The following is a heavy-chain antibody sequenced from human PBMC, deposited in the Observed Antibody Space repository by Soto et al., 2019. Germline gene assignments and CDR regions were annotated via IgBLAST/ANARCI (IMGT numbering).Heavy chain of an antibody. CDR3: ARQIYDSDTGPNFQYYFDS. Sequence: PGESLKISCKASGYSFTTYWIGWVRQMPGKGLELIGVVYPGDSQTYYSPSFRGHVTISVTKSITTVFLQWSSLRASDTAMYYCARQIYDSDTGPNFQYYFDSWGQGTPVTVSS. CDR1: GYSFTTYW. D-gene: IGHD3-22*01. V-gene: IGHV5-51*01. J-gene: IGHJ4*02. CDR2: VYPGDSQT.